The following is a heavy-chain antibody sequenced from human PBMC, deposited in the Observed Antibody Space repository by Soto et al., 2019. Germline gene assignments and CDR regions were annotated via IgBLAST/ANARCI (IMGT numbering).Heavy chain of an antibody. CDR3: ARAIAVTTPWFDP. Sequence: SEALSLTCAVSGCSISVVYYYWSWIRQQPGKDLEWIGFTDYSGSTYYNPSLRSRVTISVYTSKNQFSLSLNSVTAADSAVYYCARAIAVTTPWFDPWGQGTLVTAPQ. D-gene: IGHD4-17*01. CDR1: GCSISVVYYY. CDR2: TDYSGST. V-gene: IGHV4-31*02. J-gene: IGHJ5*02.